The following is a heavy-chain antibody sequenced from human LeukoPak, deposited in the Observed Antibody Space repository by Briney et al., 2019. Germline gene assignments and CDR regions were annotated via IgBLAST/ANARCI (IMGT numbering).Heavy chain of an antibody. Sequence: SETLSLTCTVSGGSISSYYWSWIRQPPGKGLEWIGYIYTSGSTNYNPSLKSRVTISGDTSQNQFSLKLSSVTAADTAVYYCARLEPLRFGYYYYSSYMDVWGKGTTVTVSS. D-gene: IGHD3-3*01. CDR1: GGSISSYY. CDR3: ARLEPLRFGYYYYSSYMDV. V-gene: IGHV4-4*09. CDR2: IYTSGST. J-gene: IGHJ6*03.